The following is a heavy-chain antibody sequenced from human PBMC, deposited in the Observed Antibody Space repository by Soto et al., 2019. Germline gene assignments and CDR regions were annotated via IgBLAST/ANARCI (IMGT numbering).Heavy chain of an antibody. Sequence: PGGSLRLSCAASGFTFSSYWMSWVRQAPGKGLEWVANIKQDGSEKYYVDSVKGRFTISRDNAKNSLYLQMNSLRAEDTAVYYCARDAYYYDSSGYDGMDVCGQGTTVTVSS. CDR2: IKQDGSEK. J-gene: IGHJ6*02. D-gene: IGHD3-22*01. V-gene: IGHV3-7*03. CDR3: ARDAYYYDSSGYDGMDV. CDR1: GFTFSSYW.